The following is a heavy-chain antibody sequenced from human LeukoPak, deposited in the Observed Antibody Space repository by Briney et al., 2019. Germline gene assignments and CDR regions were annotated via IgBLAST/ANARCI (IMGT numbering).Heavy chain of an antibody. D-gene: IGHD3-22*01. V-gene: IGHV4-59*01. Sequence: SETLSLTRTVSRGSLSGYYWSWGWEPPGEGREWGGYIYYSVVTNYNPSLQSRVTISVAPSKNQFSLKLSSVTAADTAVYYCARSYDSSGYLDYWGQGTLVTVSS. J-gene: IGHJ4*02. CDR3: ARSYDSSGYLDY. CDR1: RGSLSGYY. CDR2: IYYSVVT.